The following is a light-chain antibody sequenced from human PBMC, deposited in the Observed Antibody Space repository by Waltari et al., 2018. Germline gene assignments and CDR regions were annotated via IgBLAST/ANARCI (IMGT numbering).Light chain of an antibody. J-gene: IGLJ2*01. CDR3: SSYAGSNNLV. CDR2: EVS. CDR1: RSEHGGYHY. Sequence: SALTQPPPASGSPGPTVTIPSTGTRSEHGGYHYVSWYQQHPGKAPKLMIYEVSKRPSGVPDRFSGSKSGNTASLTVSGLQAEDEADYYCSSYAGSNNLVFGGGTKLTVL. V-gene: IGLV2-8*01.